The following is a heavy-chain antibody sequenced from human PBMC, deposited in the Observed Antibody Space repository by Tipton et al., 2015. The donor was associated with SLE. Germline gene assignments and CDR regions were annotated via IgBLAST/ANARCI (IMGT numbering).Heavy chain of an antibody. CDR3: ATPGVVITPDAFDI. Sequence: TLSLTCTVSGGSISSYYWSWIRQPPGKGLEWIGYIYTSGSTNYNPSLKSRVTISVDTSKNQFSLKLSSVTAADTAVYYCATPGVVITPDAFDIWGQGTMVTVSS. V-gene: IGHV4-4*08. D-gene: IGHD3-22*01. CDR2: IYTSGST. J-gene: IGHJ3*02. CDR1: GGSISSYY.